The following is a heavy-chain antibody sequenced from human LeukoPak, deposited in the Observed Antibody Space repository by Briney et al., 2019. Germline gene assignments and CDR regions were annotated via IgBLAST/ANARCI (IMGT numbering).Heavy chain of an antibody. D-gene: IGHD5-18*01. V-gene: IGHV3-30*04. J-gene: IGHJ6*03. CDR1: GFTFSSYA. CDR2: ISYDGSNK. CDR3: AKSNHGYSYGSYYYYMDV. Sequence: GGSLRLSCAASGFTFSSYAMHWVRQPPGKGLEWVAVISYDGSNKYYADSVKGRFTISRDNSKNTLYLQMNSLRAEDTAVYYCAKSNHGYSYGSYYYYMDVWGKGTTVTISS.